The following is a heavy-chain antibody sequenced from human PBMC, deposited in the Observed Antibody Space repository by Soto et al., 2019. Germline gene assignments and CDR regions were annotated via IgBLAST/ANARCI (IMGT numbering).Heavy chain of an antibody. CDR2: IFYNDEE. D-gene: IGHD6-6*01. CDR3: ARTPQYTAGVAFDI. Sequence: QVTLKESGPVLVKPTETLTLTCTVSGFSLSSARMGVSWIRQPPGKALAWLAHIFYNDEESYSTSLKSRLTISKDTSKSQVLLTMTNMDPVDTATYYCARTPQYTAGVAFDIWGRGTMVIVSS. J-gene: IGHJ3*02. V-gene: IGHV2-26*02. CDR1: GFSLSSARMG.